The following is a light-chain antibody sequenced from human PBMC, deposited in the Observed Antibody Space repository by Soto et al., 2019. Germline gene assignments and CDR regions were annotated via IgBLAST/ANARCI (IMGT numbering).Light chain of an antibody. CDR1: SSDVGSYNL. Sequence: QSALTQPASVSGSPGQSITISCTGTSSDVGSYNLVSWYQQHPGKAPKFMIYEGSKRPSGVSNRFSGSKSGNTASLTISGLQAEDDADYYCCSYVGSSILFGGGTKLTVL. V-gene: IGLV2-23*01. CDR3: CSYVGSSIL. J-gene: IGLJ2*01. CDR2: EGS.